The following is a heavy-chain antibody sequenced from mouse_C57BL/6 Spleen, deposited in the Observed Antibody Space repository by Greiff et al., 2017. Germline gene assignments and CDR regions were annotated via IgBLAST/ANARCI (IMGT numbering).Heavy chain of an antibody. Sequence: EVQLQESGPELVKPGASVKIPCKASGYTFTDYNMEWVKQSHGKSLEWIGYIKPNNGGTIYNQKFKGKDTFSVDKTCSTAYLELRSLTSEDTAVYYCARGDYYGSSHWYFDVWGTGTTVTVSS. D-gene: IGHD1-1*01. CDR3: ARGDYYGSSHWYFDV. CDR1: GYTFTDYN. V-gene: IGHV1-18*01. J-gene: IGHJ1*03. CDR2: IKPNNGGT.